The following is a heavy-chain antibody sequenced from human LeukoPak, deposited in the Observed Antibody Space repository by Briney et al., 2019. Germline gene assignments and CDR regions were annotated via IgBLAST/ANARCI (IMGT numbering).Heavy chain of an antibody. CDR1: GFTFSSYA. CDR2: ISYDGSNK. D-gene: IGHD6-13*01. CDR3: ARDFRRGTAAGLFDY. Sequence: GGSLRLSCAASGFTFSSYAMHWVRQAPGKGLEWVAVISYDGSNKYYADSVKGRFTISRDNSKNTLYLQMNSLRAEDTAVYYCARDFRRGTAAGLFDYWGQGTLVTVSS. J-gene: IGHJ4*02. V-gene: IGHV3-30-3*01.